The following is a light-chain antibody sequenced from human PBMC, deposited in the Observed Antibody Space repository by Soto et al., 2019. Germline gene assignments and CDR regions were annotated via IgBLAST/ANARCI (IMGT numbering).Light chain of an antibody. CDR2: DVS. Sequence: QSALTQPHSVSGSPGQSVTISCTGTSSDVGGYNYVSWYQQHPGKAPKLMIYDVSKRPSGVPDRFSGSKSGKTASLTISGLQAEDEADYYCCSYAGRYTYVFGTGTKLTVL. CDR1: SSDVGGYNY. V-gene: IGLV2-11*01. J-gene: IGLJ1*01. CDR3: CSYAGRYTYV.